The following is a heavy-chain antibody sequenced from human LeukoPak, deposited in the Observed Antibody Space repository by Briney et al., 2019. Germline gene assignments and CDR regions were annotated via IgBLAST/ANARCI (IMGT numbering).Heavy chain of an antibody. CDR3: TTDILRSGSYHHPIDY. Sequence: GGSLRLSCAASGFTFSNYWMTWVRQAPGKGLEWVGRIKSKTDGGTTDYAAPVKGRFTISRDDSKNTLYLQMNSLKTEDTAVYYCTTDILRSGSYHHPIDYWGQGTLVTVSS. CDR2: IKSKTDGGTT. J-gene: IGHJ4*02. V-gene: IGHV3-15*01. CDR1: GFTFSNYW. D-gene: IGHD1-26*01.